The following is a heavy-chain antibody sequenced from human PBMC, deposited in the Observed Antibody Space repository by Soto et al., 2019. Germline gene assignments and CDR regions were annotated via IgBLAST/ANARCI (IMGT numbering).Heavy chain of an antibody. CDR3: ATRREISNKVFFDH. CDR1: GFSINTGGVG. D-gene: IGHD4-4*01. V-gene: IGHV2-5*01. J-gene: IGHJ4*02. Sequence: QITLRESGPPLVKPTQTLTLSCTLSGFSINTGGVGVGWIRQPPGKAPEWVALPYWNDDEWYSPSLRYRVSVTKDASETRVVLTMTHLDPTDTGTYYCATRREISNKVFFDHWGQGALVTVSS. CDR2: PYWNDDE.